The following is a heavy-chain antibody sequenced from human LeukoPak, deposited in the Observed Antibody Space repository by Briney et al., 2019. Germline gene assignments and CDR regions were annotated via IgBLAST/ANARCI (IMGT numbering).Heavy chain of an antibody. CDR2: ISSSSSYI. V-gene: IGHV3-21*01. CDR1: GFTFSSYS. Sequence: KTGGSLRLSCAASGFTFSSYSMNWVRQAPGKGLEWVSSISSSSSYIYYADSVKGRFTISRDNTKNSLYLQMNSLRAEDTAVYYCVRDFPGSSSVDYWGQGTLVTVSS. J-gene: IGHJ4*02. D-gene: IGHD6-6*01. CDR3: VRDFPGSSSVDY.